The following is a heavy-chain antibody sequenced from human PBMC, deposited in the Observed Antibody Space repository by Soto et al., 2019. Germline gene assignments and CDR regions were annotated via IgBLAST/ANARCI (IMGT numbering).Heavy chain of an antibody. V-gene: IGHV3-23*01. J-gene: IGHJ3*02. CDR2: ISGSGGST. CDR1: GFTFISYA. CDR3: AKFPHKNLQSAFDI. Sequence: AGRSLRLSCAASGFTFISYAMSWVLQAPWKGLEWVSAISGSGGSTYYADSVKGRFTISRDNSKNTLYLQMNSLRAEDTAVYYCAKFPHKNLQSAFDIWGQGTMVTVSS.